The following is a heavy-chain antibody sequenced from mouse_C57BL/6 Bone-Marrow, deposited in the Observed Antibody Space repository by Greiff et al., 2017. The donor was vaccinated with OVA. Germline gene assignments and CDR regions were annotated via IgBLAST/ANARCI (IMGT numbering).Heavy chain of an antibody. CDR1: GYAFSSSW. CDR3: ARSRGYYGYAMDY. J-gene: IGHJ4*01. Sequence: VQLQQSGPELVKPGASVKISCKASGYAFSSSWMNRVKQRPGKGLEWIGRIYPGDGDTNYNGKFKGKATLTADKSSSTAYMQLSSLTSEDSAVYFCARSRGYYGYAMDYWGQGTSVTVSS. V-gene: IGHV1-82*01. D-gene: IGHD1-1*01. CDR2: IYPGDGDT.